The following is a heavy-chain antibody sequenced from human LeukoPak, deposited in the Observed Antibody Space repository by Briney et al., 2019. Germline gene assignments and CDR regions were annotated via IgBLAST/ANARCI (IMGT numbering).Heavy chain of an antibody. CDR2: IYESGGT. D-gene: IGHD3-10*01. CDR3: ARDRAAFYYASGLAY. V-gene: IGHV4-59*01. Sequence: SETLSLTCTVSGGSISEYYWSRIRQSPGKGLEWIGYIYESGGTNYNPSLRSRVTLSLDTSKTQVSLKVTSLTAADTAVYYCARDRAAFYYASGLAYWGQGIPVTVSS. J-gene: IGHJ4*02. CDR1: GGSISEYY.